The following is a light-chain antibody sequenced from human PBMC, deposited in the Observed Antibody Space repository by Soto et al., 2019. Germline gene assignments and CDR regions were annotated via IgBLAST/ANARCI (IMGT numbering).Light chain of an antibody. CDR2: EVT. CDR1: SSDVGGYNY. CDR3: SSYTSSSPYV. J-gene: IGLJ1*01. V-gene: IGLV2-14*01. Sequence: QSVLAQPASVSGSPGQSITISRTGTSSDVGGYNYVSWYQQHPGKAPKLMIYEVTNRPSGVSNRFSGSKSGNTASLTISGLQAEDEAAYYCSSYTSSSPYVFGTGTKVTVL.